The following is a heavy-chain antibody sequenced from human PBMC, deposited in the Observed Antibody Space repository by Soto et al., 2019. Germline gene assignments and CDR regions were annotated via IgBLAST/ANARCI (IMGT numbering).Heavy chain of an antibody. J-gene: IGHJ4*02. V-gene: IGHV3-30*03. CDR1: GFTFSSYG. Sequence: QVHLVESGGGVVQPGRSLRLSCAASGFTFSSYGLHWVRQAPGKGLEWVAVISYDGSNNYYADSVKGRFTISRDNSKNPLYLQMNSLKAEDTAVYYCATDRAYSSSWPSGPFNHRGQGTLISVSS. CDR3: ATDRAYSSSWPSGPFNH. CDR2: ISYDGSNN. D-gene: IGHD6-13*01.